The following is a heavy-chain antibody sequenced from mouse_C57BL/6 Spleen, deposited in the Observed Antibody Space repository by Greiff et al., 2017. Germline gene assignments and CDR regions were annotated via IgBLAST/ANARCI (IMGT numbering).Heavy chain of an antibody. V-gene: IGHV1-52*01. Sequence: VQLQQPGAELVRPGSSVKLSCKASGYTFTSYWMHWVKQRPIQGLEWIGNIDPSDSETHYNQKFKDKATLTVDKSSSTAYMQLSSLTSEDSAVYYCARGGEGAWFAYWGQGTLVTVSA. CDR2: IDPSDSET. J-gene: IGHJ3*01. CDR3: ARGGEGAWFAY. CDR1: GYTFTSYW.